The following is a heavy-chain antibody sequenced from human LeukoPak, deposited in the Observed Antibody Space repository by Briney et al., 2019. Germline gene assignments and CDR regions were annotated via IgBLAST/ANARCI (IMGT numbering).Heavy chain of an antibody. CDR2: ISSSSSYI. CDR3: AKCSGGNCYHSDDH. Sequence: KPGGSLRLSCAASGFTFSSYSMNWVRQARGEGLEWVSSISSSSSYIYYADSVKGRFSISRDNAKNSLYLQMNSLRAEDTAVYYCAKCSGGNCYHSDDHWGQGTLVTVSP. CDR1: GFTFSSYS. D-gene: IGHD2-15*01. J-gene: IGHJ5*02. V-gene: IGHV3-21*01.